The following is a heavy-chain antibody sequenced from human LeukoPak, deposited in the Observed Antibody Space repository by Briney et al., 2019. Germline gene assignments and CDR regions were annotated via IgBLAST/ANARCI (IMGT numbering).Heavy chain of an antibody. V-gene: IGHV3-7*03. CDR3: AREIVGTHKSRSDP. J-gene: IGHJ5*02. CDR1: GFTFSGRW. Sequence: GGSLRLSCAASGFTFSGRWMSWLRQAPGKGLEWVANINQDGTDKYYVDSVKGRFTISRDNAKNSLYLQMNSLRAEDTAVYYCAREIVGTHKSRSDPWGQGTLVTVSS. CDR2: INQDGTDK. D-gene: IGHD1-26*01.